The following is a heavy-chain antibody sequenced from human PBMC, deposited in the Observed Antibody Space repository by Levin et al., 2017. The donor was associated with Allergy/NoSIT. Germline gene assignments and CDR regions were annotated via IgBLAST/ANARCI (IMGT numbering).Heavy chain of an antibody. CDR2: IYYSGST. Sequence: PSETLSLTCTVSGGSISSSSYYWGWIRQPPGTGLEWIGSIYYSGSTYYNPSLKSRVTISVDTSKNQFSLKLSSVTAADTAVYYCARHSGYFGSFDYWGQGTLVTVSS. V-gene: IGHV4-39*01. J-gene: IGHJ4*02. CDR3: ARHSGYFGSFDY. D-gene: IGHD3-9*01. CDR1: GGSISSSSYY.